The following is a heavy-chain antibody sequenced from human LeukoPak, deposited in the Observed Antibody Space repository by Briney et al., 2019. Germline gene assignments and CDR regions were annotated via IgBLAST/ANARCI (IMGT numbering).Heavy chain of an antibody. Sequence: PSETLSLTCTVSGGSISSYYWSWIRQPPGKGLEWIGHIYYSGSTNYNPSLKSRVTISVDTSKNQFSLKLSSVTAADTAVYYCARHKNYYDSSGYYYHYYFDYWGQGTLVTVSS. V-gene: IGHV4-59*08. CDR1: GGSISSYY. J-gene: IGHJ4*02. CDR2: IYYSGST. D-gene: IGHD3-22*01. CDR3: ARHKNYYDSSGYYYHYYFDY.